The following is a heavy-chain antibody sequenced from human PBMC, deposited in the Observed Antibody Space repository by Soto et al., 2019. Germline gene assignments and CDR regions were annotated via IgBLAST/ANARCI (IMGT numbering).Heavy chain of an antibody. V-gene: IGHV4-4*02. CDR2: IYHSGST. CDR1: SGSISSSNW. CDR3: ARLVVVPAAITSYYMDV. D-gene: IGHD2-2*01. J-gene: IGHJ6*03. Sequence: QVQLQESGPGLVKPSGTLSLTCAVSSGSISSSNWWSWVRQPPGKGLEWIGEIYHSGSTNYNPSLKSRVTISVDKSTTQFSLKLSSVTAADTAVYYCARLVVVPAAITSYYMDVWGKGTTVTVSS.